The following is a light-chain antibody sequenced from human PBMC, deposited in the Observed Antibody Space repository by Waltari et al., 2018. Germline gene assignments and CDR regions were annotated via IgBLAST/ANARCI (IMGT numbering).Light chain of an antibody. CDR3: QQYISYSWT. Sequence: DTQMTQSPSTLSASVGDRVTITCRASQGISGLLAWYQQEPGKAPKLLIYKTSSLESGVPSKFSGSGSGTEFTLTISSLQADDFATYYCQQYISYSWTFGQVTKVEIK. J-gene: IGKJ1*01. CDR2: KTS. V-gene: IGKV1-5*03. CDR1: QGISGL.